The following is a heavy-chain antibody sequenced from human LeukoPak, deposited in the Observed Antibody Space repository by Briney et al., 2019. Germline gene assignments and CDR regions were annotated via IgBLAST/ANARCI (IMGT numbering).Heavy chain of an antibody. Sequence: SETLSLTCTLSAGSISTNYWNCIRQPPGKGLEWIGYIYHSGSTNYNPSLKSRVTISVDTSQNQFSLKLSSVTAADTAVYYCARGGGYASPIGYWGQGALVTVSS. CDR3: ARGGGYASPIGY. J-gene: IGHJ4*02. CDR1: AGSISTNY. CDR2: IYHSGST. D-gene: IGHD5-12*01. V-gene: IGHV4-59*01.